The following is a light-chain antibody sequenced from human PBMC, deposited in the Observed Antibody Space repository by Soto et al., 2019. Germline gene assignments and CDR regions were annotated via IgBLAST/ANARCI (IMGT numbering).Light chain of an antibody. J-gene: IGKJ4*01. CDR2: KAS. CDR1: QSISSW. Sequence: DIQMTQSPSTLSASLGDRVTITCRASQSISSWLAWYQQKPGKAPKLLIYKASSLESGVPSRFSGSGSGTEFTLTISSLQSEDFAVYFCQQYYSWPPLTFGGGTKVDIK. V-gene: IGKV1-5*03. CDR3: QQYYSWPPLT.